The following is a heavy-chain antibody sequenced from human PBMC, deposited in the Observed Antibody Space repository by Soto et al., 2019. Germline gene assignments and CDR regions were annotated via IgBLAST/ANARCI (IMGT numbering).Heavy chain of an antibody. CDR3: ASHLVTIFGVVTQYHWFDP. J-gene: IGHJ5*02. CDR2: IYYSGST. D-gene: IGHD3-3*01. Sequence: SVPKPLTCTVFGGTISSTSYYRGWINRPPGKGLEWIGSIYYSGSTYYNPSLKSRVTISVDTSKNQFSLKLSSVTAADTAVYYCASHLVTIFGVVTQYHWFDPWGQGTLVTVSS. V-gene: IGHV4-39*01. CDR1: GGTISSTSYY.